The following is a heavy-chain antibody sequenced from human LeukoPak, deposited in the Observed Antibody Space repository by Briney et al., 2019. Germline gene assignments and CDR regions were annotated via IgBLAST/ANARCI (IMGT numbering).Heavy chain of an antibody. CDR2: ISSSSSYI. J-gene: IGHJ3*02. CDR1: RFTFSTYS. V-gene: IGHV3-21*01. CDR3: ARDRYCSSTSCPDAFDI. Sequence: GGSLRLSCAASRFTFSTYSMNWVRQALGKGLEWVSSISSSSSYIYYADSVKGRFTISRDNAKNSLYLQMNSLRAEDTAVYYCARDRYCSSTSCPDAFDIWGQGTMVTVSS. D-gene: IGHD2-2*01.